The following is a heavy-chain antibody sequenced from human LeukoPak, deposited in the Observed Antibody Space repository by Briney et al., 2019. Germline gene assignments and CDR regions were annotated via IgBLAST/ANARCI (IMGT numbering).Heavy chain of an antibody. J-gene: IGHJ4*02. D-gene: IGHD1-26*01. Sequence: SETLSLTCTVSGGSVNSGSYYWNWIRQPPEKGLEWIGYIYYSEGTNYNPSLKSRVTISVDTSKNQFSLKLSSVTAADTAVYYCARAAYSGSYHSDYWGQGTLVTVSS. V-gene: IGHV4-61*01. CDR3: ARAAYSGSYHSDY. CDR2: IYYSEGT. CDR1: GGSVNSGSYY.